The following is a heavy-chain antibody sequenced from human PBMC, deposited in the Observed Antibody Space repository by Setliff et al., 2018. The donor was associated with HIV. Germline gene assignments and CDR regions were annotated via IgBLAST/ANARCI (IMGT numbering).Heavy chain of an antibody. CDR2: IYYTGST. Sequence: SETLSLTCTVSGGSISNYYWSWLRQPPGKGLEWIGYIYYTGSTNYDPSLKSRVAISLDASKDQFSLRLSSVTAADTAVYYCARLGYSSSSGNWFDPWGQGTLVTVSS. CDR1: GGSISNYY. D-gene: IGHD6-6*01. CDR3: ARLGYSSSSGNWFDP. J-gene: IGHJ5*02. V-gene: IGHV4-59*01.